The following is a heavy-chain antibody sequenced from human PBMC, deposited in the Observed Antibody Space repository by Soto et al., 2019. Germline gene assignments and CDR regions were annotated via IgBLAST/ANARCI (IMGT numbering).Heavy chain of an antibody. Sequence: LETLSLTCTVSGGSISSYYWSWIRQPPGKGLEWIGYIYYSGSTNYNPSLKSRVTISVDTSKNQFSLKLSSVTAADTAVYYCAKDIRSEPIFGVVMVYWGQGTLVTVSS. J-gene: IGHJ4*02. D-gene: IGHD3-3*01. CDR1: GGSISSYY. CDR3: AKDIRSEPIFGVVMVY. V-gene: IGHV4-59*01. CDR2: IYYSGST.